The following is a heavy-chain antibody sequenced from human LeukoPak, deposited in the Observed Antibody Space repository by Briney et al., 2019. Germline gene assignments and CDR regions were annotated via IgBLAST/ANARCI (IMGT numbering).Heavy chain of an antibody. CDR3: ARGSRRYCSGGSCYSELVH. CDR1: GGSIYTGDYY. Sequence: PSETLSLTCTVSGGSIYTGDYYWAWIRQPPGKPLEWIGSLLYSGNMYYNPSLKGRVTISVDTSKNQFSLMLSSVTAADTAVYYCARGSRRYCSGGSCYSELVHWGQGTLVTVSS. D-gene: IGHD2-15*01. J-gene: IGHJ4*02. CDR2: LLYSGNM. V-gene: IGHV4-39*07.